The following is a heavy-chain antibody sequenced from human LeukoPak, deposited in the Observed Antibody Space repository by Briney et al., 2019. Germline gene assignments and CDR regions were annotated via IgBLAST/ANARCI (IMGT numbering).Heavy chain of an antibody. CDR2: IYSGGST. CDR1: GFTTHYW. Sequence: PGGSLRLSCTASGFTTHYWLNWVRQSPGKGLEWVSVIYSGGSTYYADSVKGRFTISRDNSKNTLYLQMSSLRAEDTAVYYCARGYSSSWYYYYGMDVWGQGTTVTVSS. D-gene: IGHD6-13*01. J-gene: IGHJ6*02. V-gene: IGHV3-66*01. CDR3: ARGYSSSWYYYYGMDV.